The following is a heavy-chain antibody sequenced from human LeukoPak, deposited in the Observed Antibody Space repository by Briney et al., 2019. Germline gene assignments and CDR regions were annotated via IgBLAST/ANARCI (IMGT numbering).Heavy chain of an antibody. Sequence: GGSLRLSCAASGFTFSDYYMSWIRQAPGKGLEWVSYISSSGSTIYYADSVKGRFTISRDNAKNSLYLQMTGLRVEDTAVYYCARSIVVSPAAPYSWFDPWGHGTLVTVSS. V-gene: IGHV3-11*01. J-gene: IGHJ5*02. CDR1: GFTFSDYY. D-gene: IGHD2-21*01. CDR3: ARSIVVSPAAPYSWFDP. CDR2: ISSSGSTI.